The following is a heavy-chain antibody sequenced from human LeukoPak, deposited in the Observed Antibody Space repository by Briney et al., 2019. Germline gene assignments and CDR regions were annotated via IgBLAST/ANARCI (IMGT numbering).Heavy chain of an antibody. Sequence: ASVKVSCKASGYTFTSHGISWVRQAPGQGLEWMGWISVYNGDTNYAQNLQGRVTMTTDTSTSTAYMELRSLRSDDTAVYYCARDRFVCGSYCGNWFDPWGQGTLVTVSS. J-gene: IGHJ5*02. V-gene: IGHV1-18*01. CDR1: GYTFTSHG. D-gene: IGHD1-26*01. CDR3: ARDRFVCGSYCGNWFDP. CDR2: ISVYNGDT.